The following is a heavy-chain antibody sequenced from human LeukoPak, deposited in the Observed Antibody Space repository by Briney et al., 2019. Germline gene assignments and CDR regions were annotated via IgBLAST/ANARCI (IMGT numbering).Heavy chain of an antibody. J-gene: IGHJ6*03. CDR1: GFTFSSYA. D-gene: IGHD3-3*01. CDR3: ARGAAYYDFWSGYYRAYYMDV. V-gene: IGHV3-30-3*01. CDR2: ISYDGSNK. Sequence: GGSLRLSCAASGFTFSSYAMHWVRQAPGKGLEWVAVISYDGSNKYYADSVKGRFTISRDNSKNTLYLQMNSLRAEDTAVYYCARGAAYYDFWSGYYRAYYMDVWGKGTTVTASS.